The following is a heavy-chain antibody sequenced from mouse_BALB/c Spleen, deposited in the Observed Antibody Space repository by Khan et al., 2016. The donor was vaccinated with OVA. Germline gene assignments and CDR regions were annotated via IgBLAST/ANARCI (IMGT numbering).Heavy chain of an antibody. J-gene: IGHJ2*01. Sequence: QVQLQQSGAELVRPGASVKLSCKTSGYIFTSYWIHWIKQRSGQGLEWIARIYPGTDNSYYNEKFKDKATLTADKSSSTAYMQLSSLQSEDSDVYVCAREEALYHFDHWGQGTTLTVSS. CDR3: AREEALYHFDH. D-gene: IGHD1-1*01. CDR2: IYPGTDNS. CDR1: GYIFTSYW. V-gene: IGHV1S132*01.